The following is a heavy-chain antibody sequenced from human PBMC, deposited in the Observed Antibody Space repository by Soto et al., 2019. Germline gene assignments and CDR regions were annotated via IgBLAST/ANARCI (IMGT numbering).Heavy chain of an antibody. Sequence: PGESLKISCKGSGYIFTSYWISCFLEMPVKGLEWMGRIDPSDSYTNYSPSFQGHVTISADKSISTAYLQWSSLKASDTAMYYCARLPNSYDFWSGYFPYYYYYGMDVWGQGTTVTVSS. CDR2: IDPSDSYT. CDR1: GYIFTSYW. J-gene: IGHJ6*02. CDR3: ARLPNSYDFWSGYFPYYYYYGMDV. V-gene: IGHV5-10-1*01. D-gene: IGHD3-3*01.